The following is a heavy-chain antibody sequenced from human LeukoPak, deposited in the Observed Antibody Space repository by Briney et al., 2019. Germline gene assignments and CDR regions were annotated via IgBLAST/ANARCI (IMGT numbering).Heavy chain of an antibody. CDR3: ATHVGDGYAFGY. J-gene: IGHJ4*02. CDR1: GFTFSSYW. D-gene: IGHD5-24*01. V-gene: IGHV3-7*03. Sequence: GGSLRLSCAASGFTFSSYWMSWVRQAPGKGLEWVANIKQDGSEKYYVDSVEGRFTISRDNAKNSLYLQMNSLRAEDTAVYYCATHVGDGYAFGYWGQGTLVTVSS. CDR2: IKQDGSEK.